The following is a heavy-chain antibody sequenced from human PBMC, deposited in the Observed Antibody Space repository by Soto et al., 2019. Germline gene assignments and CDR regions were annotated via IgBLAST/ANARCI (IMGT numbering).Heavy chain of an antibody. CDR1: GFTFGDYA. V-gene: IGHV3-49*03. Sequence: GGSLRLSCTASGFTFGDYAMSWFRQAPGKGLEWVGFIRSKAYGGTTEYAASVKGRFTISRDDSKSIAYLQMNSLKTEDIAVYYCTRYCSSTSCFSSYYYYGMDVWGQGTTVTVSS. J-gene: IGHJ6*02. CDR3: TRYCSSTSCFSSYYYYGMDV. CDR2: IRSKAYGGTT. D-gene: IGHD2-2*01.